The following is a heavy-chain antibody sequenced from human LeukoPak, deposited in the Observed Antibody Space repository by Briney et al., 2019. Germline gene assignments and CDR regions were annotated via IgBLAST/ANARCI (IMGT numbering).Heavy chain of an antibody. J-gene: IGHJ3*02. V-gene: IGHV4-59*01. CDR2: IYYSGST. D-gene: IGHD1-26*01. Sequence: PSQTLSLTCTVSGGSISSYYWSWIRQPPGKGLEWIGYIYYSGSTNYNPSLKSRVTISVDTSKNQFSLKLSSVTAADTAVYYCAALVGATSAFDIWGQGTMVTVSS. CDR1: GGSISSYY. CDR3: AALVGATSAFDI.